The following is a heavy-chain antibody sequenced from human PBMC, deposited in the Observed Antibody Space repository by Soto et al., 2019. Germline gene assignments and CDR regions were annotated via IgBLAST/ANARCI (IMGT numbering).Heavy chain of an antibody. J-gene: IGHJ3*02. Sequence: LRLSCAASGFTFSSYWMSWVRQAPGKGLEWVANIKQDGSAKYYVDSVKGRFTISRDNAKNSLYLQMNSLRAEDTAVYYCARARITMIVRDAFDIWGQGTMVTVSS. CDR3: ARARITMIVRDAFDI. D-gene: IGHD3-22*01. CDR2: IKQDGSAK. V-gene: IGHV3-7*01. CDR1: GFTFSSYW.